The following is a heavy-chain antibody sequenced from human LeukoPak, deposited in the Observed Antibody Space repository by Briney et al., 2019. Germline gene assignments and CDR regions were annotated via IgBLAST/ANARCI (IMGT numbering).Heavy chain of an antibody. Sequence: GESLKISCKGSGYSFTTYWIGWVRQMPGKGLECLGVIYPGDSDTRYSPSFQGQVTISADKSISTAYLLWSSLKASDTAMYYCARHRGMVGATRDAFDIWGQGTMVTVSS. CDR2: IYPGDSDT. V-gene: IGHV5-51*01. CDR1: GYSFTTYW. CDR3: ARHRGMVGATRDAFDI. D-gene: IGHD1-26*01. J-gene: IGHJ3*02.